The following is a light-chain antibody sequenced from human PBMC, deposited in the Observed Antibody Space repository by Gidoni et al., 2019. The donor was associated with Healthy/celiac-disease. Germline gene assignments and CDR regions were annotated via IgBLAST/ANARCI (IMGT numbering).Light chain of an antibody. CDR3: QQYGSSPQT. CDR1: QSVSSSY. CDR2: GAS. J-gene: IGKJ1*01. Sequence: PNTLSLSPGESATLSCRASQSVSSSYLAWYQQKPGQAPRLLIYGASSRATGIPDRFSGSGSGTDFTLTISRLEPEDFAVYYCQQYGSSPQTFGQGTKVEIK. V-gene: IGKV3-20*01.